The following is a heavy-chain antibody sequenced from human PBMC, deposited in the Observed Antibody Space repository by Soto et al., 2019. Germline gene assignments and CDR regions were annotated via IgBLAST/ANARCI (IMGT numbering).Heavy chain of an antibody. CDR2: IYYSGST. Sequence: SETLSLTCTVSGGSISSYYWSWIRQPPGKGLEWIGYIYYSGSTNYNPSLKSRVTISVDTSKNQFSLKLSSVTAADTAVYYCARGNKNYDFWGGYNDFNWFDPWGQGTLVTVSS. V-gene: IGHV4-59*01. J-gene: IGHJ5*02. CDR3: ARGNKNYDFWGGYNDFNWFDP. D-gene: IGHD3-3*01. CDR1: GGSISSYY.